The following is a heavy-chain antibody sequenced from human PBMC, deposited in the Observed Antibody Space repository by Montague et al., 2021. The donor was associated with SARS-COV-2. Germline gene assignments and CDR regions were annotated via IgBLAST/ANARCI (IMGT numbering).Heavy chain of an antibody. Sequence: SEPLSLTCAVYGGSLSGYYWSWIRQPPGKGLEWIGEINHSGSTNYNPYLKSRVTISVDTSKNQFSLKLSSVTAADTDVYYCARGRRILLWFWELLSGGDYYGMDVWGQGTTVTVSS. CDR2: INHSGST. D-gene: IGHD3-10*01. V-gene: IGHV4-34*01. J-gene: IGHJ6*02. CDR1: GGSLSGYY. CDR3: ARGRRILLWFWELLSGGDYYGMDV.